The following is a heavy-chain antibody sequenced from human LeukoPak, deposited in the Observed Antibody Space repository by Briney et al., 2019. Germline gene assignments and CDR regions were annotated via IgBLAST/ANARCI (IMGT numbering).Heavy chain of an antibody. CDR1: GGSFSGYY. J-gene: IGHJ4*02. Sequence: PSETLSLTCAVYGGSFSGYYWSWIRQPPGKGLEWIGEINHSGSTNYNPSLKIRVTISVDTSKNQFSMKLSSVTAADTAVYYCARAGALSETTVVTRLFDYWGQGTLVTVSS. CDR2: INHSGST. D-gene: IGHD4-23*01. CDR3: ARAGALSETTVVTRLFDY. V-gene: IGHV4-34*01.